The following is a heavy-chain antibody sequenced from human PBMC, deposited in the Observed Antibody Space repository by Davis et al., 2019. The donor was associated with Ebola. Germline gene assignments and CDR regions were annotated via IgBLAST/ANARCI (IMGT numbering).Heavy chain of an antibody. V-gene: IGHV3-7*01. J-gene: IGHJ4*02. CDR2: IKQDGSEK. D-gene: IGHD3-16*01. CDR1: GFTFGDYA. CDR3: ARDTYYDYIWGSPIDY. Sequence: GESLKISCTASGFTFGDYAMSWVRQAPGKGLEWVANIKQDGSEKYYVDSVKGRFTISRDNAKNSLHLQMNSLRAEDTAVYYCARDTYYDYIWGSPIDYWGQGTLVTVSS.